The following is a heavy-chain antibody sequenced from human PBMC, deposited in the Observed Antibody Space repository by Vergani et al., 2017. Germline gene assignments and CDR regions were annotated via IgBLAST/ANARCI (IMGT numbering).Heavy chain of an antibody. CDR2: IYTSGST. V-gene: IGHV4-61*02. CDR3: AREKIKVTTNKSYYYYMDV. CDR1: GGSISSGSYY. Sequence: QVQLQESGPGLVKPSQTLSLTCTVSGGSISSGSYYWSRIRQPAGKGLEWIGRIYTSGSTNYNPSLKSRVTMSVDTSKNQFSLKLSSVTAADTAVYYCAREKIKVTTNKSYYYYMDVWGKGTTVTVSS. D-gene: IGHD4-11*01. J-gene: IGHJ6*03.